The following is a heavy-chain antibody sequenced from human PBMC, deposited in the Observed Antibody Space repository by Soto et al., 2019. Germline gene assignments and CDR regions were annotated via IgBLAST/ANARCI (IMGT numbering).Heavy chain of an antibody. Sequence: EVQLLESGGGLVQPGGSLRLSCAASGFTFSSYAMNWVRQAPGKGLEWVSCINVSGGSTYYADSVKGRFTISRDNSKNTLYLQMNSLGADDTASYYCAGAYRSYYMDVWGKGTTVTVSS. J-gene: IGHJ6*03. CDR3: AGAYRSYYMDV. CDR2: INVSGGST. V-gene: IGHV3-23*01. D-gene: IGHD3-16*02. CDR1: GFTFSSYA.